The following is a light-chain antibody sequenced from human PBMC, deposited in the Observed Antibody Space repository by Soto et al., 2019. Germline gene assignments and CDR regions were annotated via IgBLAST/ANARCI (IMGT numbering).Light chain of an antibody. Sequence: QSVLTQPPSVSGAPGQRVTISCTGSSSNIGAGYDVHWYQQLPGTAPKLLFYGKSHRPSGVPDRCSVSKSGTSASLALTGLQAEYEADYYCQSYDSSLSVVFGGGTKVTVL. V-gene: IGLV1-40*01. CDR2: GKS. CDR1: SSNIGAGYD. CDR3: QSYDSSLSVV. J-gene: IGLJ2*01.